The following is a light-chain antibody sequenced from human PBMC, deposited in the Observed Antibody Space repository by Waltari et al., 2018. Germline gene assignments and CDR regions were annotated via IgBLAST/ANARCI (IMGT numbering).Light chain of an antibody. CDR3: QTGGHGTWV. CDR2: VNSDGSH. V-gene: IGLV4-69*02. CDR1: SWHSSNI. J-gene: IGLJ3*02. Sequence: QLVLTQSPSASASLGASVTLNCTLSSWHSSNIVAWHQQQPEKGPRFLMKVNSDGSHSKGDEMPDRFSGASSGAERYLTISTVQSEDEAVYYCQTGGHGTWVFGGGTKLTVL.